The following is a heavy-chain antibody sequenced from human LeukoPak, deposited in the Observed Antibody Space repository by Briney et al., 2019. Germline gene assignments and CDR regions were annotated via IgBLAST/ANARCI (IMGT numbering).Heavy chain of an antibody. Sequence: GGSLRLSCAASGFTFSSYAMSWVRQAPGKGLEWVSAVTDSGAATYYADSVKGRFTISRDNSNNTVFLHMNSLRAEDTAVYYCAKSPERRPNYFDYWGQGTLVTVSS. D-gene: IGHD1-1*01. CDR3: AKSPERRPNYFDY. J-gene: IGHJ4*02. CDR1: GFTFSSYA. V-gene: IGHV3-23*01. CDR2: VTDSGAAT.